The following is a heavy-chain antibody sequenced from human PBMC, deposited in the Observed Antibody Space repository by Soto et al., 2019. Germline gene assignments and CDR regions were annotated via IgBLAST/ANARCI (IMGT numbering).Heavy chain of an antibody. D-gene: IGHD3-3*01. J-gene: IGHJ6*02. CDR1: GFTFSSYG. Sequence: QVQLVESGGGVVQPGRSLRLSCAASGFTFSSYGMHWVRQAPGKGLEWVAVISYDGSNKYYADSVKGRFTISRDNSKNTLYLQMNGLRAEDTAVYYCAKDLVGVVITDYYGMDVWGQGTTVTVSS. CDR3: AKDLVGVVITDYYGMDV. V-gene: IGHV3-30*18. CDR2: ISYDGSNK.